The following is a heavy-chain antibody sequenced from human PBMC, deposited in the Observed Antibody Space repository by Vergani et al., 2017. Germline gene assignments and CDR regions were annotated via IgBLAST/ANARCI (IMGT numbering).Heavy chain of an antibody. Sequence: QVQLQQWGAGLLKPSETLSLTCAVYGGSFSGYYWSWIRQPPGKGLEWIGYIYYSGSTNYNPSLKSRVTISVDTSKNQFSLKLSSVTAADTAVYYCARVGAAASFRRGWFDPWGQGTLVTVSS. CDR3: ARVGAAASFRRGWFDP. D-gene: IGHD6-13*01. V-gene: IGHV4-34*11. CDR2: IYYSGST. J-gene: IGHJ5*02. CDR1: GGSFSGYY.